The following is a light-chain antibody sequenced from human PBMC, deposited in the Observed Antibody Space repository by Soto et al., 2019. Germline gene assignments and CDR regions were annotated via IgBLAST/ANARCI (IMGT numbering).Light chain of an antibody. J-gene: IGLJ3*02. CDR1: SSDVGSYNL. V-gene: IGLV2-23*01. CDR2: EGG. Sequence: VLTQPASVSGSPGQSITISCTGTSSDVGSYNLVSWYQQHPGKAPKLMIYEGGKRPSGVSDRFSGSKSGNTASLTISGLQAEDEADYYCCTYAGGTTWVFGGGTKLTVL. CDR3: CTYAGGTTWV.